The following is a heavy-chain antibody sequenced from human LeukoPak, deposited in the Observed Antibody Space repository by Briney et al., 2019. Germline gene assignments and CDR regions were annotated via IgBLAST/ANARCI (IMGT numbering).Heavy chain of an antibody. Sequence: WETLSLTCTVSGGSISGYYCSWIRQSAGKGLEYIGRISSSGSTHYNPSLKSRISMSVDTSKNQFSLKLTSVTAADTAVYYCAREVIKSGSGCYIWFDPWGQGTLVTVSS. V-gene: IGHV4-4*07. CDR1: GGSISGYY. CDR3: AREVIKSGSGCYIWFDP. CDR2: ISSSGST. D-gene: IGHD6-19*01. J-gene: IGHJ5*02.